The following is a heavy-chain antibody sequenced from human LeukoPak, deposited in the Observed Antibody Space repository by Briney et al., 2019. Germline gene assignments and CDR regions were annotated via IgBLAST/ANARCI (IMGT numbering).Heavy chain of an antibody. CDR2: INHSGST. Sequence: SETLSLTCAVYGGSFSGYYWSWIRQPPGKGLEWIGEINHSGSTNYNPSLKSRVTISVDTSKNQFSLKLTSVTAADTAVYYCASRDCSSTSCHEGYNWFEPWGQGILVSVSS. CDR1: GGSFSGYY. J-gene: IGHJ5*02. CDR3: ASRDCSSTSCHEGYNWFEP. V-gene: IGHV4-34*01. D-gene: IGHD2-2*01.